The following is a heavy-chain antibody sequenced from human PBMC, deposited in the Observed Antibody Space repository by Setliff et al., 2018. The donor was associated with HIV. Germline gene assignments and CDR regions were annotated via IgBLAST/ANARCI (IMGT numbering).Heavy chain of an antibody. CDR3: ARGYNSGCLDH. Sequence: ASVKVSCKASGYTFTSHYIHWVRQAPGQGLEWMGWINVNNDATNYAQKFQGRVTMTRDTSITTAYLDLNGLKYDDTAIYFCARGYNSGCLDHWGQGTLVTVSS. V-gene: IGHV1-2*02. CDR2: INVNNDAT. D-gene: IGHD6-19*01. CDR1: GYTFTSHY. J-gene: IGHJ4*02.